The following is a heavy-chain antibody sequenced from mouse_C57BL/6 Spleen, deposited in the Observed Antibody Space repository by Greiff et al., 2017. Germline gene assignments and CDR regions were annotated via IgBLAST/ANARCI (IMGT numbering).Heavy chain of an antibody. Sequence: DVMLVESGGGLVQPGGSLSLSCAASGFTFTDYYMSWVRQPPGKALEWLGFIRNKANGYTTEYSASVKGRFTISRDNSQSILYLQMNALRAEDSATYYCARSRYLDYVDYWGQGTTLTVSS. CDR2: IRNKANGYTT. J-gene: IGHJ2*01. CDR3: ARSRYLDYVDY. CDR1: GFTFTDYY. V-gene: IGHV7-3*01.